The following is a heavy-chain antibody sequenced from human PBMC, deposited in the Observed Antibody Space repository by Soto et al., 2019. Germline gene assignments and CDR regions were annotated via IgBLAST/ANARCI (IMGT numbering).Heavy chain of an antibody. CDR3: ARTLYGDNVDY. V-gene: IGHV1-18*01. CDR2: INTNNGNT. D-gene: IGHD4-17*01. J-gene: IGHJ4*02. CDR1: GYTFSTYG. Sequence: ASVKVSCKASGYTFSTYGISWVRQAPGQGLEWMGWINTNNGNTNYAQKLQGRVTMTGNTSTSTAYMELSSLRSEDTAVYYCARTLYGDNVDYWGQGTLVTVSS.